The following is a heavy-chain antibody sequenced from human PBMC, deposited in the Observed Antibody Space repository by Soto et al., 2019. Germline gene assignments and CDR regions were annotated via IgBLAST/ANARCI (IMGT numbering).Heavy chain of an antibody. CDR1: GGTFSSYA. CDR3: ARLLTTVVRTHCYCDL. J-gene: IGHJ2*01. V-gene: IGHV1-69*01. Sequence: QVQLVQSGAEVKKPGSSVKVSCKASGGTFSSYAISWVRQAPGQGLEWMGGIIPIFGTANYAQKFQGRVTITADESTSTAYMEMSRLRSADTAVYYFARLLTTVVRTHCYCDLWGRGTLVTGSS. CDR2: IIPIFGTA. D-gene: IGHD4-17*01.